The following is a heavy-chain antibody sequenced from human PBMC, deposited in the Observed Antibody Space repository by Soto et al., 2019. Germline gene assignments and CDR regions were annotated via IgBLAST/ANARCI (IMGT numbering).Heavy chain of an antibody. V-gene: IGHV1-46*01. CDR2: IHPKGGRP. CDR3: ARSSTVSDLDY. J-gene: IGHJ4*02. D-gene: IGHD3-10*01. CDR1: GYTFTSNF. Sequence: QVQLVQSGAEVKKPGASVYVSCKASGYTFTSNFMHCVRQAPGQGLEWMAIIHPKGGRPTYAQQFEGRVTVTKETSTSTVYMELSRLMSYDTAVYCCARSSTVSDLDYWGQGTLVTVAS.